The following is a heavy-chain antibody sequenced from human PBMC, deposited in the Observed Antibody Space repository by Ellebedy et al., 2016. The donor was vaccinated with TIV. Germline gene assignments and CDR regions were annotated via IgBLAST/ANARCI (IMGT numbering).Heavy chain of an antibody. CDR2: ISAYNGNT. CDR3: ARTSLVAAERGWFDP. D-gene: IGHD2-15*01. J-gene: IGHJ5*02. CDR1: GYTFTSYG. Sequence: ASVKVSCXASGYTFTSYGISWVRQAPGQGLEWMGWISAYNGNTNYAQKLQGRVTMTTDTSTSTAYMGLRSLRSDDTAVYYCARTSLVAAERGWFDPWGQGTLVTVSS. V-gene: IGHV1-18*04.